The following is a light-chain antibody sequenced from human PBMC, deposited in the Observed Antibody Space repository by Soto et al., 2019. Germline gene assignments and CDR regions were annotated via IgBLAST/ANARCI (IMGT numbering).Light chain of an antibody. Sequence: DIVMTQSPDSLAVSLGERATINCKSSQSVLYSANSKNYLAWYQQKPGQSPKVLIYWASTRESGVPDRFSGSGSVTDFTLTISSLQAEDVAVYYCQQYYSSPLTFGPGTKVDIK. J-gene: IGKJ3*01. CDR1: QSVLYSANSKNY. CDR2: WAS. CDR3: QQYYSSPLT. V-gene: IGKV4-1*01.